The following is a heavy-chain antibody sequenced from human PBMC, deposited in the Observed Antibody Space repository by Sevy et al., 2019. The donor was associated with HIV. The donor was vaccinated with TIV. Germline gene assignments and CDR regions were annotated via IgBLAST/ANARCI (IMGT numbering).Heavy chain of an antibody. D-gene: IGHD2-21*01. Sequence: GGSLRLSCAASGFPFNDHAMHWVRQVPGKGLEWVSGISWNSRNIGYADSVKGRFTISRENARHFVFLEMNSLRPEDTAFYYCDKAINRGCDGVNCYSYYYYFYGLDVWGQGTTVTVSS. J-gene: IGHJ6*02. CDR3: DKAINRGCDGVNCYSYYYYFYGLDV. CDR1: GFPFNDHA. V-gene: IGHV3-9*01. CDR2: ISWNSRNI.